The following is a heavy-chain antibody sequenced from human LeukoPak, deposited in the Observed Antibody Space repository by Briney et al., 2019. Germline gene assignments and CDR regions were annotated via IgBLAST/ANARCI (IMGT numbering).Heavy chain of an antibody. CDR3: AKDITPHIAAAGTGFDY. V-gene: IGHV3-48*01. Sequence: GGSLRLSCAASGFTFSSYSMNWVRQAPGKGLEWVSYISSSSSTIYYADSVKGRFTISRDNAKNSLYLQMNSLRAEDTALYYCAKDITPHIAAAGTGFDYWGQGTLVTVSS. J-gene: IGHJ4*02. CDR1: GFTFSSYS. CDR2: ISSSSSTI. D-gene: IGHD6-13*01.